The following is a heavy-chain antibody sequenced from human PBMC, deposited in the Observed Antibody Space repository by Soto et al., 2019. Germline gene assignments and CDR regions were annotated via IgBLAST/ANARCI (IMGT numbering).Heavy chain of an antibody. CDR3: ARDLSTMIVVAGEYYYYYYGMDV. Sequence: GASVKVSCKASGYTSTSYGISWVRQAPGQGLEWMGWISAYNGNTNYAQKLQGRVTMTTDTSTSTAYMELRSLRSDDTAVYYCARDLSTMIVVAGEYYYYYYGMDVWGQGTTVTVSS. D-gene: IGHD3-22*01. CDR1: GYTSTSYG. J-gene: IGHJ6*02. V-gene: IGHV1-18*01. CDR2: ISAYNGNT.